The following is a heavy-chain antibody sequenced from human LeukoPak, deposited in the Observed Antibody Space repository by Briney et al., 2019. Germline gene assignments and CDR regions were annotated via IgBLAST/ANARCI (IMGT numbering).Heavy chain of an antibody. D-gene: IGHD1-20*01. J-gene: IGHJ4*02. CDR3: ARLPKSYNWNFDY. V-gene: IGHV4-39*01. CDR2: IYYSGST. CDR1: GGSISSSNYY. Sequence: SETLSLTCTVSGGSISSSNYYWGWIRQPPGKGLEWIGSIYYSGSTYYNPSLKSRVTISVDTSKNQFSLKLSSVTAADTAVYYCARLPKSYNWNFDYWGQGTLVTVSS.